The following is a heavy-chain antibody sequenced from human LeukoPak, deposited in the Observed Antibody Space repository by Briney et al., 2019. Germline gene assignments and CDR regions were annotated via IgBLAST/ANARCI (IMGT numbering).Heavy chain of an antibody. V-gene: IGHV3-9*01. CDR2: ISWNGGST. CDR1: GFSFKDYA. J-gene: IGHJ6*02. Sequence: GGSLRLSCATTGFSFKDYAMHWVRQIPGKGLEWVSAISWNGGSTAYADSVKGRFTISRDNAKNSLFLQLSNLRPEDTALYYCAKHLRATNTFTFFGLDVWGQGTTVTVSS. CDR3: AKHLRATNTFTFFGLDV. D-gene: IGHD1-26*01.